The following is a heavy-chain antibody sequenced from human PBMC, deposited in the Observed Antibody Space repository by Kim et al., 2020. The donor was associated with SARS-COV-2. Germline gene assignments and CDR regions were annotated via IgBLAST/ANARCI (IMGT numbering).Heavy chain of an antibody. J-gene: IGHJ3*02. CDR1: GFTFSAYD. CDR3: VRDRSGGAFDI. D-gene: IGHD3-10*01. Sequence: GGSLRLSCATSGFTFSAYDMNWVRQAPGKGLEWLSFITKTTSAIYYANSVKGRFTTSRDNGKNSRYLQMSSLTDEDTAVYFCVRDRSGGAFDIWGQGTLVTVSS. V-gene: IGHV3-48*02. CDR2: ITKTTSAI.